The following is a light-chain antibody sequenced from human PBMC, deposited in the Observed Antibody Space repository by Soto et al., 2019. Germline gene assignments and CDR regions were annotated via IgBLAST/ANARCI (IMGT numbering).Light chain of an antibody. Sequence: DIQMTQSPSSLSASVGDRVTITCQASHDITSYLNWYRHKPGKAPKLLIYDASILEAGDPSRFSGSGSGTDFTFTISSLQHEDVATYYCQKCDYLPIFGPGTTVDFK. J-gene: IGKJ3*01. V-gene: IGKV1-33*01. CDR3: QKCDYLPI. CDR1: HDITSY. CDR2: DAS.